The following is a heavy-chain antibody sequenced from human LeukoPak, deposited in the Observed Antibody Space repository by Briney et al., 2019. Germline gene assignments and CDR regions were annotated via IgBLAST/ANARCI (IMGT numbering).Heavy chain of an antibody. CDR2: ISSNSRTI. CDR1: GFASSSYH. D-gene: IGHD6-19*01. Sequence: GGSLRLSCAASGFASSSYHMDWVRQAPGKGLEWISYISSNSRTIYYADSVKGRFTISRDNAKNSLYLQMNSLRAEDTAVYYCAKDRSFGYSSGWYSVWGQGTLVTVSS. CDR3: AKDRSFGYSSGWYSV. V-gene: IGHV3-48*01. J-gene: IGHJ4*02.